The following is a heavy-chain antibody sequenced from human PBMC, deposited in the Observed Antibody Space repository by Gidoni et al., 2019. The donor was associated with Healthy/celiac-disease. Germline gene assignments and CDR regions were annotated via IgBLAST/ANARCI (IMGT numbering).Heavy chain of an antibody. Sequence: QVQLVQSGAEVKKPGSSVTVSCKASGGPFSSYAISWVRQAPGQGLEWMGGIIPIFGTANYAQKFQGRVTITADESTSTAYMELSSLRSEDTAVYYCARLGGARFLEWLFFDYWGQGTLVTVSS. CDR1: GGPFSSYA. V-gene: IGHV1-69*19. J-gene: IGHJ4*02. D-gene: IGHD3-3*01. CDR2: IIPIFGTA. CDR3: ARLGGARFLEWLFFDY.